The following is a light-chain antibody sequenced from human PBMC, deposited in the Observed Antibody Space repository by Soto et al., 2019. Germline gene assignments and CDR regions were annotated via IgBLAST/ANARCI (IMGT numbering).Light chain of an antibody. CDR3: QQYDSSPWT. CDR2: GAS. Sequence: ESVLTQSPGTLSLSPGEIATLSCRASQSVSSSFLAWYQLKPRQAPRLLIYGASSRATGIPDRFSGSGSGTDFTLTISRLEPEDFAVYYCQQYDSSPWTFGQGTKVEIK. V-gene: IGKV3-20*01. J-gene: IGKJ1*01. CDR1: QSVSSSF.